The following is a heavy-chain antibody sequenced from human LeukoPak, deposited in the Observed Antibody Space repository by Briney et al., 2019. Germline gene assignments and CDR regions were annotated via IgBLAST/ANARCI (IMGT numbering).Heavy chain of an antibody. D-gene: IGHD2-2*01. CDR2: INGDGSST. Sequence: GGSLRLSCSASGFTFSGYWMHWVRQAPGKGLVWVSRINGDGSSTTYAGSVKGRFTISRDNARNTLYLQMNTLRAEDTAVYYCARGGAVPANCFDPWGQGTLVTVSS. CDR1: GFTFSGYW. J-gene: IGHJ5*02. V-gene: IGHV3-74*01. CDR3: ARGGAVPANCFDP.